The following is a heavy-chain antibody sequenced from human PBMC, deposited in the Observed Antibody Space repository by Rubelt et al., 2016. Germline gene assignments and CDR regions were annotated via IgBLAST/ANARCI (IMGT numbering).Heavy chain of an antibody. D-gene: IGHD1-1*01. V-gene: IGHV4-39*07. CDR3: ARARQPLFYYFDS. CDR1: GDSISSSTYF. CDR2: IYYSGGT. Sequence: QLQLQESGPGLMKSSETLSLTCTVSGDSISSSTYFWGWIRQPPGKGLEWIGNIYYSGGTYYNPSLKSRVTISVDTSKNQCSLELNPVAAADTAVYYCARARQPLFYYFDSWGQGMPVTVSS. J-gene: IGHJ4*02.